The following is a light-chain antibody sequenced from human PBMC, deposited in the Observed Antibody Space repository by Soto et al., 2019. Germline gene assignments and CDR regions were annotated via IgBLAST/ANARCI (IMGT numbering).Light chain of an antibody. CDR2: DAS. V-gene: IGKV1-5*01. Sequence: DIQMTQSPSTLSASVGDRVTITCRASQSISSWSAWYQQKPGKVPKLLIYDASSLESGVPSRFSGSGSGTEFTLTISSLQPDDFATYYCQQYNSYSRNTFGQGTKLEIK. CDR3: QQYNSYSRNT. J-gene: IGKJ2*01. CDR1: QSISSW.